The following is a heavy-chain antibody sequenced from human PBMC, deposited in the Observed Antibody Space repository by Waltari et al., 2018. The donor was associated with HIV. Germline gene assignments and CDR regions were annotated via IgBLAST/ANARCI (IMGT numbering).Heavy chain of an antibody. CDR2: IRQSGRQM. CDR3: ASEPNCRGYACYGDF. J-gene: IGHJ4*02. CDR1: GFDFGCFW. Sequence: QLVESGGDSVQPGESLNISCGAWGFDFGCFWVTWVRQVQGKGLEWADNIRQSGRQMYYADSVKGRFTISRDNTGNSLYLQMNNLRVDDTAVYFCASEPNCRGYACYGDFWGRGSLVTVS. D-gene: IGHD4-17*01. V-gene: IGHV3-7*01.